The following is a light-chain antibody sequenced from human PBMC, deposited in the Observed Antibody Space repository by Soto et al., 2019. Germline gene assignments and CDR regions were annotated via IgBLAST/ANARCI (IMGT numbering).Light chain of an antibody. J-gene: IGKJ1*01. V-gene: IGKV1-5*01. CDR3: PQYNSFSWT. CDR1: QSISNW. Sequence: DIQRTQSPYTLSASIGDGVTITCRAGQSISNWLAWYQQKPGKAPKLLIYDASILGSGVPPRFSGSKSGTEFTLTISSLQPDHCGCYYCPQYNSFSWTFGQGTTVDI. CDR2: DAS.